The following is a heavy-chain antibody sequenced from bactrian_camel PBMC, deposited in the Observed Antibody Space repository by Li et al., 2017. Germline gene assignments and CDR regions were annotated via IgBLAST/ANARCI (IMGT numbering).Heavy chain of an antibody. Sequence: HVQLVESGGGLVQPGGSLRLSCAASGITIGNACMGWFRQAPGKEREEVASINDRGTFIYYADSVKGRFTISQDSAKNTVYLQMDNLQPEDTAIYYCAANTIFRGAHRVPWSEDVAYWGQGTQVTVS. CDR3: AANTIFRGAHRVPWSEDVAY. V-gene: IGHV3S54*01. CDR2: INDRGTFI. J-gene: IGHJ4*01. D-gene: IGHD5*01. CDR1: GITIGNAC.